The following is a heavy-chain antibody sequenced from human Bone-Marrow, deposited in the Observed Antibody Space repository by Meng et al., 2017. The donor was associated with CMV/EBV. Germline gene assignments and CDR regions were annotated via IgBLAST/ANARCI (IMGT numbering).Heavy chain of an antibody. CDR1: GFTFSSYG. D-gene: IGHD4-17*01. CDR2: IWYDGSNK. CDR3: AKQGYGDYEGLAD. J-gene: IGHJ4*02. V-gene: IGHV3-33*06. Sequence: GGSRRLSCAASGFTFSSYGMHWVRQAPGKGLEWVAVIWYDGSNKYYADSVKGRFTISRDNSKNTLYLQMNSLRAEDTAVYYCAKQGYGDYEGLADWGQGPRVTCSS.